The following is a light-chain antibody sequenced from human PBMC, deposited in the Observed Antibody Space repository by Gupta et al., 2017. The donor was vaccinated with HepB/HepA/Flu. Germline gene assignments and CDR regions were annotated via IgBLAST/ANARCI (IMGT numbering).Light chain of an antibody. CDR1: SSNIGSNT. Sequence: QSVLTQPPSASGTPGQRVTISCSGGSSNIGSNTVSWYQQLPGTAPKLLIYSDNQRPSGVPDRLSGSKSGTSASLAISGLQSEDDADYYCAAWDGSLNVWVFGGGTKLTVL. CDR2: SDN. V-gene: IGLV1-44*01. CDR3: AAWDGSLNVWV. J-gene: IGLJ3*02.